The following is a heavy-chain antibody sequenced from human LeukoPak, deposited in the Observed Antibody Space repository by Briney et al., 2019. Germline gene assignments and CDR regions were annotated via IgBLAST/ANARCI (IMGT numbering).Heavy chain of an antibody. CDR1: GFTFSSYG. CDR3: AKSLYYYDSSGLLDY. D-gene: IGHD3-22*01. J-gene: IGHJ4*02. CDR2: IRYDGSNK. V-gene: IGHV3-30*02. Sequence: GGSLRLSCAASGFTFSSYGMHWVRQAPGKGLEWVAFIRYDGSNKYYADSVKGRFTISRDNSKNTLYLQMNSLRAEDTTVYYCAKSLYYYDSSGLLDYWGQGTLVTVSS.